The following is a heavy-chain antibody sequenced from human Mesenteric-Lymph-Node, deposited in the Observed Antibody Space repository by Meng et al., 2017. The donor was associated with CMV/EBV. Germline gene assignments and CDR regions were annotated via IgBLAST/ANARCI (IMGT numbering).Heavy chain of an antibody. J-gene: IGHJ6*02. Sequence: SQTRSLTCAASGFTFSDHYMDWVRQPPGKGLEWIGEINHSGSTNYNPSLKSRVTISVDTSKNQFSLKLSSVTAADTAVYYCASSSPLHMDVWGQGTTVTVSS. V-gene: IGHV4-34*01. CDR1: GFTFSDHY. CDR3: ASSSPLHMDV. CDR2: INHSGST. D-gene: IGHD6-13*01.